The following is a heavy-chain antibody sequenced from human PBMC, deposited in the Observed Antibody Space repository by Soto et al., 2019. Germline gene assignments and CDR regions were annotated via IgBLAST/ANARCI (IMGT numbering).Heavy chain of an antibody. CDR2: ISWNSDNV. CDR3: AKDTQSSNLNALDV. V-gene: IGHV3-9*01. D-gene: IGHD6-13*01. J-gene: IGHJ3*01. Sequence: EVQLVESGGGLGQPGGSLRLSCAASRFTFDDYAMHWVRHAPGKGLEWVSGISWNSDNVGYGDSVKGRFTISRDNAKNSLYLQMNGLRAEDTAFYYCAKDTQSSNLNALDVWGQGTTVTVSS. CDR1: RFTFDDYA.